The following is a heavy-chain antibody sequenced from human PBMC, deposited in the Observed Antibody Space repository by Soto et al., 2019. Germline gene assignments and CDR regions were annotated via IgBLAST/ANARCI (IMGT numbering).Heavy chain of an antibody. D-gene: IGHD6-13*01. Sequence: SETLSLTCTVSGGSISSYYWSWIRQPPGKGLEWIGYIYYSGSTNYNPSLKSRVTISVDTSKNQFSLKLSSVTAADTAVYYCASRIAAALHYGMDVWGQGTTVS. CDR2: IYYSGST. V-gene: IGHV4-59*08. CDR1: GGSISSYY. J-gene: IGHJ6*02. CDR3: ASRIAAALHYGMDV.